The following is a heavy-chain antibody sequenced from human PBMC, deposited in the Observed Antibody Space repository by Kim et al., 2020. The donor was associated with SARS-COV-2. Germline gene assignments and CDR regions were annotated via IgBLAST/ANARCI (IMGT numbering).Heavy chain of an antibody. CDR2: IGTAGET. V-gene: IGHV3-13*04. D-gene: IGHD3-10*01. CDR1: GFIFGGHD. CDR3: ARGIHLWLGVDV. J-gene: IGHJ6*02. Sequence: GGSLRLSCAASGFIFGGHDMHWVRQGTGKGLEWVSAIGTAGETFYEESVKGRFIIFRENGKNSLYLQMDSLRAGDTAVYYSARGIHLWLGVDVWGQGTTVTVSS.